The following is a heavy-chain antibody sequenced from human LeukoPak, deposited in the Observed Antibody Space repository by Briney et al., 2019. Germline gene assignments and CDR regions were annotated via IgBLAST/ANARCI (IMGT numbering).Heavy chain of an antibody. V-gene: IGHV3-7*03. CDR3: VKNDGWFHLAQ. Sequence: AGGSLRLSCAVSGFNFRDHWMDWVRQAPGKGLEWVGHIKNDGSETYYLDSLKGRFSISRDNTNNALYLQVNSLRVEDTAVYYCVKNDGWFHLAQWGQGTLVTVSS. CDR1: GFNFRDHW. D-gene: IGHD6-19*01. J-gene: IGHJ4*02. CDR2: IKNDGSET.